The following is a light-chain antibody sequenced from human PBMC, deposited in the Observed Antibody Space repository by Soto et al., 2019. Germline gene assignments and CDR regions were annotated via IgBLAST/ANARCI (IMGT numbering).Light chain of an antibody. Sequence: QSVLTQPASVSGSPGQSITISCTGYIHYDFVSWYQQHPGTAPKLVIYEDSNRPSGTSDRFSGSKSGHTASLTISGLQTEDEAVYYCGSYTSSSNYVFGTGTKV. CDR3: GSYTSSSNYV. J-gene: IGLJ1*01. CDR2: EDS. V-gene: IGLV2-14*01. CDR1: IHYDF.